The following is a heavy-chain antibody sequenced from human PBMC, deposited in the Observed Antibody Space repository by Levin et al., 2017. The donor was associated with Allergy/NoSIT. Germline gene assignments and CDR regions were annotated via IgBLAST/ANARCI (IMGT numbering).Heavy chain of an antibody. J-gene: IGHJ6*02. CDR1: GGTFSSYA. CDR2: IIPIFGTA. Sequence: KISCKASGGTFSSYAISWVRQAPGQGLEWMGGIIPIFGTANYAQKFQGRVTITADESTSTAYMELSSLRSEDTAVYYCARWMVYAGFIDYYGMDVWGQGTTVTVSS. CDR3: ARWMVYAGFIDYYGMDV. V-gene: IGHV1-69*01. D-gene: IGHD2-8*01.